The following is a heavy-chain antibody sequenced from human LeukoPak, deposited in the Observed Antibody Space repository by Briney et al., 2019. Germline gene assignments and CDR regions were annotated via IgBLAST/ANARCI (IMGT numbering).Heavy chain of an antibody. Sequence: SETLSLTCTVSGGSVSSDSYYWSWIRQPPGKGLEWIGWIYDSGSTNYNPSLKSRVTISEDTSKNQFPLKLTSVTAADTAVYYCARGRGLWGQGTLVTVSS. CDR1: GGSVSSDSYY. CDR2: IYDSGST. D-gene: IGHD3-10*01. V-gene: IGHV4-61*01. CDR3: ARGRGL. J-gene: IGHJ4*02.